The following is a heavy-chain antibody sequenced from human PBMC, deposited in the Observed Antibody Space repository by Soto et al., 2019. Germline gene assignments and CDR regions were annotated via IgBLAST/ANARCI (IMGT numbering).Heavy chain of an antibody. D-gene: IGHD5-12*01. J-gene: IGHJ4*02. CDR3: AAGGGLPRDD. CDR2: IYHSGST. CDR1: GGSISSGGYY. Sequence: QLQLQESGSGLVKPSQTLSLTCAVSGGSISSGGYYWSWIRQPPGKGLEWIGYIYHSGSTYYNPSLYRRGPISVARSKNQFSLKLSSVSAADAAVSYCAAGGGLPRDDWGQGTLVTVSS. V-gene: IGHV4-30-2*01.